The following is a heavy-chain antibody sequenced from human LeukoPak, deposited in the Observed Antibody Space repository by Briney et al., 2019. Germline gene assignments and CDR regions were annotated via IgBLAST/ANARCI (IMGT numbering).Heavy chain of an antibody. CDR1: GGTFSSYA. Sequence: ASVKVSCKASGGTFSSYAISWVRQAPGQGLEWMGGIIPIFGTANYAQKFQGRVTITADESTSTAYMELSSLRSEDTAVYYCAREDLYYYDSSGSEYFQHWGQGTLVTVSS. D-gene: IGHD3-22*01. J-gene: IGHJ1*01. CDR2: IIPIFGTA. CDR3: AREDLYYYDSSGSEYFQH. V-gene: IGHV1-69*13.